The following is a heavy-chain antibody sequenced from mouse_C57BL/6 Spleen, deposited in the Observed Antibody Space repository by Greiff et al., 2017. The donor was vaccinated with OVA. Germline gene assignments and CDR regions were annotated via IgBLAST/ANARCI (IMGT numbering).Heavy chain of an antibody. V-gene: IGHV1-55*01. J-gene: IGHJ2*01. Sequence: QVQLQQPAAELVKPGASVKMSCKVSGYTFPSSWITLVKQRPGQGLAWIGDIYPGSGSPNYNEKFKSKATLTVDTSSSTAYMQLSSLTSEDSAVYYCARSDYDPYYFDYWGQGTTLTVSS. CDR1: GYTFPSSW. CDR2: IYPGSGSP. D-gene: IGHD2-4*01. CDR3: ARSDYDPYYFDY.